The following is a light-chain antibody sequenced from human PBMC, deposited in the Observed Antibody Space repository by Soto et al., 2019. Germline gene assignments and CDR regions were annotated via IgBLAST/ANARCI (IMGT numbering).Light chain of an antibody. Sequence: EIVLTQSPGTLSLSPGDGATLSCRSSQSISSSLAWYQQKPGQAPRLLISDASTRATGIPARFNGSGSGTDFTLTISSLQSEDFAVYYCQQYNNWPITFGQGTRLEIK. CDR2: DAS. CDR1: QSISSS. CDR3: QQYNNWPIT. V-gene: IGKV3-15*01. J-gene: IGKJ5*01.